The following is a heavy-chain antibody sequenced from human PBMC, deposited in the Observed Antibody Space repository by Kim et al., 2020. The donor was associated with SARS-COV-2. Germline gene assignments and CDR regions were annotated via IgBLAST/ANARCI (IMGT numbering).Heavy chain of an antibody. CDR3: ARGPRGYGDYRYYFDY. CDR1: GYTFTSYA. CDR2: INAGNGNT. V-gene: IGHV1-3*01. J-gene: IGHJ4*02. D-gene: IGHD4-17*01. Sequence: ASVKVSCKASGYTFTSYAMHWVRQAPGQRLEWMGWINAGNGNTKYSQKFQGRVTITRDTSASTAYMELSSLRSEDTAVYYCARGPRGYGDYRYYFDYWGQGTLVTVSS.